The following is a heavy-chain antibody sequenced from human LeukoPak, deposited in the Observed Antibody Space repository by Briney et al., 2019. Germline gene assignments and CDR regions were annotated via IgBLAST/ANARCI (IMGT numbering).Heavy chain of an antibody. CDR2: IYYSGST. D-gene: IGHD3/OR15-3a*01. J-gene: IGHJ4*02. CDR1: GGSISSYY. Sequence: SEPLSLTCTVSGGSISSYYWSWIRQPPGKGLEWIGYIYYSGSTNYNPSLKSRVTISVDTSKNQFSLKLSSVTAVDTAVYYCARSHSVWTSFDYWGQGTLVTVSS. CDR3: ARSHSVWTSFDY. V-gene: IGHV4-59*01.